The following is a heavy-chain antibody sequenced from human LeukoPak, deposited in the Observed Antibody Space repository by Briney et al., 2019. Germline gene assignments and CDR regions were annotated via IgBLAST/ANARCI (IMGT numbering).Heavy chain of an antibody. CDR1: GFTFSSYA. D-gene: IGHD2/OR15-2a*01. CDR3: ARDYHNKGHDY. V-gene: IGHV3-30*04. Sequence: PGGSLRLSCAASGFTFSSYAMHWVRRAPGKGLEWVAVISYDGSNKYYADSVKGRFTIFRDNTKNSLYLQMSSLRAEDTAIYYCARDYHNKGHDYWGPGTLVTVSS. J-gene: IGHJ4*02. CDR2: ISYDGSNK.